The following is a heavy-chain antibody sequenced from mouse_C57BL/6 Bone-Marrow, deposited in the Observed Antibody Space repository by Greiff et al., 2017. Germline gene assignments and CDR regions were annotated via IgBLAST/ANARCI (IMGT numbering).Heavy chain of an antibody. Sequence: EVKLKESGPELVKPGASVKISCKASGYSFTDYNMNWVKQSNGKSLEWIGVINPNYGTTSYNQKFKGKATLTVDQSSSTAYMQLNSLTSEDSAVYYCASSKAQGRVALDYWGQGTSVTVSS. CDR2: INPNYGTT. J-gene: IGHJ4*01. V-gene: IGHV1-39*01. CDR1: GYSFTDYN. CDR3: ASSKAQGRVALDY. D-gene: IGHD3-2*02.